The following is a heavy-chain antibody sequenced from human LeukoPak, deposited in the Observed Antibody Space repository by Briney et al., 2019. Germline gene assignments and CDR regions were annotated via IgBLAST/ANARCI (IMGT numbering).Heavy chain of an antibody. CDR2: ISSSSSYI. CDR3: ARVGPSGYSYGHEDY. J-gene: IGHJ4*02. Sequence: GGSLRLSCAASGFTFSSYSMNWGRQAPGKGLEWISSISSSSSYIYYADSVKGRFTIARDNDKNSLYLQMNSLRAEDTAVYYCARVGPSGYSYGHEDYWGQGTLVTVSS. CDR1: GFTFSSYS. D-gene: IGHD5-18*01. V-gene: IGHV3-21*01.